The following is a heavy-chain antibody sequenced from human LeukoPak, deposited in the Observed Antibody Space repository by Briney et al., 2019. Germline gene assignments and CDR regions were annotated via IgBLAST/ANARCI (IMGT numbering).Heavy chain of an antibody. D-gene: IGHD3-10*01. CDR1: GYTFTTYY. V-gene: IGHV1-46*01. CDR2: INPSGGST. CDR3: ARVSSGTRDAFDI. Sequence: ASVKVSCKASGYTFTTYYMHWVRQAPGQGLEWMGIINPSGGSTSYAQKFQGRVTVTRDMSTSTVYMELNSLRSEDTAVYYCARVSSGTRDAFDIWGQGTMVTVSS. J-gene: IGHJ3*02.